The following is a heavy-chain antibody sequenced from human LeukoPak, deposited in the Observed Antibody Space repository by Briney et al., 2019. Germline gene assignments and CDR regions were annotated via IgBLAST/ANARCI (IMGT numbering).Heavy chain of an antibody. Sequence: PSETLSLTCTISGGSISISSYYWGWICQPPGKGLEWIGCIYYSGSTYNNPSRTSQRTIPVDTSKTQFSLKMHALTAPGTVVYYCARHFRYSRGWDFDYWGQGTLVTVSS. D-gene: IGHD3-9*01. CDR1: GGSISISSYY. J-gene: IGHJ4*01. V-gene: IGHV4-39*01. CDR2: IYYSGST. CDR3: ARHFRYSRGWDFDY.